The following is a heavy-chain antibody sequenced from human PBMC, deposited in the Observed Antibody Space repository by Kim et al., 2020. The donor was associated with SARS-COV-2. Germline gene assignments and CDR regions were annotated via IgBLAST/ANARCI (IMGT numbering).Heavy chain of an antibody. J-gene: IGHJ4*02. V-gene: IGHV3-30*02. CDR3: AKPSVVVVAANYFDY. D-gene: IGHD2-15*01. Sequence: ESVKGRVTIARDNSTSTLYLQMNSLRAEDTAVYYCAKPSVVVVAANYFDYWGQGTLVTVSS.